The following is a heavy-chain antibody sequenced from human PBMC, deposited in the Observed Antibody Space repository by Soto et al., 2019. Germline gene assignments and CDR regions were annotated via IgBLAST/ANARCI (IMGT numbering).Heavy chain of an antibody. CDR3: ARGLRIYYDRSGLHY. V-gene: IGHV3-11*04. J-gene: IGHJ4*02. CDR2: ISYTGSTI. D-gene: IGHD3-22*01. Sequence: GSLRLSCAASGFTFSDYYMSWIRQAPGKGLEWVSYISYTGSTIYYADSVRGRFTISRDNSKNSLYLQMNSLRAEDTAVYYCARGLRIYYDRSGLHYWGQGTLVTVSS. CDR1: GFTFSDYY.